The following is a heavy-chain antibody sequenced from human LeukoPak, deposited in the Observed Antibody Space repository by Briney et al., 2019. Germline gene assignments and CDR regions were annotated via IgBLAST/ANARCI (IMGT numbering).Heavy chain of an antibody. CDR1: GYSISSGYY. Sequence: SETLSLTCNVSGYSISSGYYWGWIRQPPGKGLQWIGTIYHSGSTYYNPSLKSRVTISVDTSKNQFSLKLSSVTAADTALYYCARENGYRYDYWGQGTLVTVSS. V-gene: IGHV4-38-2*02. CDR2: IYHSGST. J-gene: IGHJ4*02. D-gene: IGHD5-18*01. CDR3: ARENGYRYDY.